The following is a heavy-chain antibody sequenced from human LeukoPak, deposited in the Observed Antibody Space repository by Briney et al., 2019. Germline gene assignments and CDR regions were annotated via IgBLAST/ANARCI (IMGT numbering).Heavy chain of an antibody. D-gene: IGHD2-15*01. V-gene: IGHV1-46*03. Sequence: GASVKVSCKASGYTFTSYYVQWVRQAPGQGLEWVGIINPSDGTTSYAQKLQGRVTMTRDTSTSTVYMELSSLRFEDTAVYYCTRARDSGWSCHSYWGQGTLVTVSS. CDR2: INPSDGTT. CDR3: TRARDSGWSCHSY. J-gene: IGHJ4*02. CDR1: GYTFTSYY.